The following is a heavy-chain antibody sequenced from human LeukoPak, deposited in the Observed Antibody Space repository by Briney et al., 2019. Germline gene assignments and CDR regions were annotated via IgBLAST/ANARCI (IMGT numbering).Heavy chain of an antibody. V-gene: IGHV1-8*01. Sequence: GASVKVSCKASGYTFSSYDVNWVRQATGQGLEWMGWMNPNSGNTGYAQKFQGRVTMTRNTSISTAYMELSSLRSEDTAVYYCARVVVMVRGVDYWGQGTLVTVSS. D-gene: IGHD3-10*01. CDR3: ARVVVMVRGVDY. J-gene: IGHJ4*02. CDR2: MNPNSGNT. CDR1: GYTFSSYD.